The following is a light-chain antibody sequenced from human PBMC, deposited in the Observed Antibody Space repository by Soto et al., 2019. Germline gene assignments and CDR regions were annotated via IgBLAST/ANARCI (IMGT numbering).Light chain of an antibody. J-gene: IGKJ5*01. V-gene: IGKV3-15*01. CDR1: QSVRRN. Sequence: EIVMTQSPATLSVSPGERATLSCGASQSVRRNLAWYQQRPGQAPRLLIYGASSRATGIPARFSGSGSGTEFTLTISSLQSEVFAVYYCQQYNDWPPAITFGQGTRLEMK. CDR3: QQYNDWPPAIT. CDR2: GAS.